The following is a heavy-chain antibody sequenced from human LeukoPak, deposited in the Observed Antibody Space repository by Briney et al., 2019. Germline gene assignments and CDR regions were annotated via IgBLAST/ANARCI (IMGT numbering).Heavy chain of an antibody. CDR3: ARGTPLGYCSSTSCYRRSYYFDY. Sequence: SETLSLTCAVYGGSFSGYYWSWIRQPPGKGLEWIGEINHSGSTNYNPSLKSRVTISVDTSKNQFSLKLSSVTAADTAVYYCARGTPLGYCSSTSCYRRSYYFDYWGQGTLVAVSS. J-gene: IGHJ4*02. D-gene: IGHD2-2*01. CDR2: INHSGST. V-gene: IGHV4-34*01. CDR1: GGSFSGYY.